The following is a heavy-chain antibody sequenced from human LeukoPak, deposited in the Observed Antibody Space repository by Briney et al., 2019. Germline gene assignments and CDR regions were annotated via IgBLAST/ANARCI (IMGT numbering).Heavy chain of an antibody. V-gene: IGHV1-18*01. J-gene: IGHJ4*02. CDR2: ISAYNGNT. Sequence: ASVKVSCKASGYTFTSYGISWVRQAPGQGLEWMGWISAYNGNTNYAQKLQGRVTMTTDTSTSTACMELRSLRSDDTAVYYCARGYDILTGYSDLDYGGQGTLVTVSS. D-gene: IGHD3-9*01. CDR1: GYTFTSYG. CDR3: ARGYDILTGYSDLDY.